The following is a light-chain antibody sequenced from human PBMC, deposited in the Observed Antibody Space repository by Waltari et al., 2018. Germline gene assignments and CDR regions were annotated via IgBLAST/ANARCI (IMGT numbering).Light chain of an antibody. J-gene: IGKJ3*01. Sequence: DIEMTQSPSSLSASVGDRVTITCRASHDISNFLAWYQQRPGKLPKLLIYRASTLQSGVPSRFSGSGSGTDFTLAISSLQSEDVATYYCQKYYSAPLTFGPGTKVEIK. CDR3: QKYYSAPLT. CDR2: RAS. CDR1: HDISNF. V-gene: IGKV1-27*01.